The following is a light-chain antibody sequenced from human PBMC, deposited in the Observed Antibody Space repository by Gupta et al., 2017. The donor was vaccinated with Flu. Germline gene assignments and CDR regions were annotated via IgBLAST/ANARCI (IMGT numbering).Light chain of an antibody. J-gene: IGKJ2*01. CDR3: EQYDTHPPT. CDR1: QDISNY. CDR2: DAS. Sequence: DIQMTHSLSCLSESVGDRVTITCQASQDISNYLNWHQQKPGKAPKLLIFDASTLETGVPSRFSGSGSGTDFTFTISSLQPEDIATYYCEQYDTHPPTFGQGTKLEI. V-gene: IGKV1-33*01.